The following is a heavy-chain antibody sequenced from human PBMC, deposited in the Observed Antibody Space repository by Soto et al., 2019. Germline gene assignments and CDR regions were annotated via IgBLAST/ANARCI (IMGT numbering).Heavy chain of an antibody. Sequence: QVQLVESGGGVVQPGRSLRLSCAASGFTFSRNGMHWVRQAPGKGLEWVALIWYDGSNKNYADSVKGRFTISRDNSKNTRYLQMNRLRAEDTAVYYCARDVNDYGDLGLDYWGQGTLVTVSS. CDR2: IWYDGSNK. CDR3: ARDVNDYGDLGLDY. CDR1: GFTFSRNG. J-gene: IGHJ4*02. V-gene: IGHV3-33*01. D-gene: IGHD4-17*01.